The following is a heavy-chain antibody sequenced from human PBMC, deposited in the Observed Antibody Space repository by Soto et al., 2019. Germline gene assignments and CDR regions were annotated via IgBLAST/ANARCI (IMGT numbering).Heavy chain of an antibody. CDR3: ARDRRRGAARRPTPLY. Sequence: GGSLRLSCVGSGFTFSSFEMNWVRQTPGKGLEWLSYIGRSGETIYYADSVKGRFTISRDNAKSSLFLQMNGLRDEDTGIYYCARDRRRGAARRPTPLYGGPGALLTVFS. D-gene: IGHD6-6*01. CDR1: GFTFSSFE. V-gene: IGHV3-48*03. CDR2: IGRSGETI. J-gene: IGHJ4*02.